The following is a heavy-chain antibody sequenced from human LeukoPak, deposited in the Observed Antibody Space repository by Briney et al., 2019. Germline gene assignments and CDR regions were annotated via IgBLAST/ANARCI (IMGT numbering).Heavy chain of an antibody. D-gene: IGHD2-15*01. CDR1: GFTFSSYS. CDR3: ARELRGSCFDY. Sequence: GGSLRLSCAASGFTFSSYSMNWVRQAPGKGLEWVSVIYSGGSTYYADSVKGRFTISRDNSKNTLYLQMNSLRAEDTAVYYCARELRGSCFDYWSQGTLVTVSS. V-gene: IGHV3-53*01. CDR2: IYSGGST. J-gene: IGHJ4*02.